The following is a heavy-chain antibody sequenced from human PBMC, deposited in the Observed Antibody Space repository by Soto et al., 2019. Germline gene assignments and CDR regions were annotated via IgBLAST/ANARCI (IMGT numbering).Heavy chain of an antibody. CDR3: ARARGYYDFWSGYHRHYYYYGMDV. J-gene: IGHJ6*02. CDR2: INPNSGGT. CDR1: GYTFTGYY. V-gene: IGHV1-2*02. Sequence: ASVKVSCKASGYTFTGYYMHWVRQAPGQGLEWMGWINPNSGGTNYAQKFQGRVTMTRDTSISTAYMELSRLRSDDTAAYYCARARGYYDFWSGYHRHYYYYGMDVWGQGTTVTVSS. D-gene: IGHD3-3*01.